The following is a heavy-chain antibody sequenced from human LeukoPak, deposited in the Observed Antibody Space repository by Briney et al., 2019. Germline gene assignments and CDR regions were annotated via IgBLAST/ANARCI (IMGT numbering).Heavy chain of an antibody. V-gene: IGHV3-74*01. CDR1: GFAFSNYW. CDR2: IKDDGSSA. Sequence: GVSLRLSCATSGFAFSNYWMSWLRQEPGKGVVWVSRIKDDGSSATYPESVKGRFTISRDNARNTLYLQINSLRVDDTAVYYCAKSVWFDPWGRGALVTVSS. J-gene: IGHJ5*02. CDR3: AKSVWFDP.